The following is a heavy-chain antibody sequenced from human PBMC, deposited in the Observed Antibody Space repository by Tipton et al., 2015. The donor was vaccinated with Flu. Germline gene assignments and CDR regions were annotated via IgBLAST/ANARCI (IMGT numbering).Heavy chain of an antibody. V-gene: IGHV3-7*01. CDR2: IKQNGSER. CDR1: GFTFSSYW. J-gene: IGHJ4*02. CDR3: VKAIYGMGSH. D-gene: IGHD3-10*01. Sequence: SLRLSCAASGFTFSSYWMTWVRQAPGKGLEWVANIKQNGSERYYVDSVKGRFTISRDNAKNSVYLQMSSLRAEDSAIYHCVKAIYGMGSHWGPGTVVTVSS.